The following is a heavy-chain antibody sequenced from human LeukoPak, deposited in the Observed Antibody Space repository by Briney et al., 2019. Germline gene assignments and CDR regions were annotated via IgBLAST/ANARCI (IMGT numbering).Heavy chain of an antibody. J-gene: IGHJ5*02. CDR3: ARDREFEGVFGGVSWFDP. CDR1: GGTFSSYS. V-gene: IGHV1-69*06. CDR2: IIPIFGTA. Sequence: ASVKVSCKASGGTFSSYSISWVRQAPGQGLEWMGGIIPIFGTANYAQKFQGRVTITADKSTSTAYMELSSLRSEDTAVYYCARDREFEGVFGGVSWFDPWGQGTLVTVSS. D-gene: IGHD3-3*01.